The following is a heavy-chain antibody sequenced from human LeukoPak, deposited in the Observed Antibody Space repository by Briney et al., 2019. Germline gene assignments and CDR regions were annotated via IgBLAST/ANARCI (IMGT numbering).Heavy chain of an antibody. CDR1: GFTFDDYA. V-gene: IGHV3-43*02. Sequence: PGGSLRLSRAASGFTFDDYAMHWVRQAPGKGLEWLSLISGDGGSTYYADSVKGRFTISRDNSKNSLYLQMNSLRTEDTALYYCAKDRFPALRYGSGSDGMDVWGQGTTVTVSS. J-gene: IGHJ6*02. D-gene: IGHD6-19*01. CDR3: AKDRFPALRYGSGSDGMDV. CDR2: ISGDGGST.